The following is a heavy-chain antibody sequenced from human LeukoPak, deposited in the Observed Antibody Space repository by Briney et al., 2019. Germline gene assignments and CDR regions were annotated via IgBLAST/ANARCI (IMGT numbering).Heavy chain of an antibody. CDR2: ISSDGSNK. CDR3: ASGTYYFDY. J-gene: IGHJ4*02. V-gene: IGHV3-30-3*01. Sequence: PGGSLRLSCAASGFTFSKYTMNWVRQAPGKGLEWVAIISSDGSNKYYADSVKGRFTISRDNSKNTLSLQMNSLRAEDTAVYYCASGTYYFDYWGQGTLVTVSP. CDR1: GFTFSKYT.